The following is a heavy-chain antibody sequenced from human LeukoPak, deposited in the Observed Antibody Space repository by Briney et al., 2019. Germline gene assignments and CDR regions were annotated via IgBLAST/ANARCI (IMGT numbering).Heavy chain of an antibody. CDR3: ARDRVILEWFPLCY. D-gene: IGHD3-3*01. Sequence: GGSLRLSCAASGFTFSSYAMHWVRQAPGKGLEWVAVISYDGSNKYYADSVKGRFTISRDNSKNTLYLQVNSLRAEDTAVYYCARDRVILEWFPLCYWGQGTLVTVSS. V-gene: IGHV3-30-3*01. CDR2: ISYDGSNK. CDR1: GFTFSSYA. J-gene: IGHJ4*02.